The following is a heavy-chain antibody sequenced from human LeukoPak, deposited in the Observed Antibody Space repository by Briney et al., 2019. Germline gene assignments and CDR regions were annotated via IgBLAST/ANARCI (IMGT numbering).Heavy chain of an antibody. CDR3: ARDNSVYYDFWSGYYPDY. V-gene: IGHV1-46*01. J-gene: IGHJ4*02. D-gene: IGHD3-3*01. CDR1: GYTFTSYY. CDR2: INPSGGST. Sequence: ASVKVSCKASGYTFTSYYIHWVRQAPGQGLEWMGIINPSGGSTSYAQKFQGRVTMTRDTSTSTVYMDLSSLRSEDTAVYYCARDNSVYYDFWSGYYPDYWGQGTLVTVSS.